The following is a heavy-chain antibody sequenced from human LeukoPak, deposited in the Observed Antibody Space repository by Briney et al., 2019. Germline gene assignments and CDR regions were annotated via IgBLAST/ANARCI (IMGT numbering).Heavy chain of an antibody. D-gene: IGHD3-9*01. J-gene: IGHJ5*02. CDR1: GYTFTGYY. CDR2: INPNSGGT. Sequence: ASVKVSCKASGYTFTGYYMHWVRQAPGQGLEWMGWINPNSGGTNYAQKFRGRVTMTRDTSISTAYMELSRLRSDDTAVYYCARVAEGYDILTGYSTLNWFDPWGQGTLVTVSS. CDR3: ARVAEGYDILTGYSTLNWFDP. V-gene: IGHV1-2*02.